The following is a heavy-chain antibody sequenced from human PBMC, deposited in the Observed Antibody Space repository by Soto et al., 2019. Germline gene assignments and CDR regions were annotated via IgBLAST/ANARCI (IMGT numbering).Heavy chain of an antibody. CDR1: GDFLTTYY. D-gene: IGHD6-19*01. CDR2: IFYGGHT. Sequence: SETLSLTCDVSGDFLTTYYWNWIRQSPGKGLEWIGYIFYGGHTNYNPSLRGRATISVDTSKNQFSLKLSSVTAADTAVYYCARSPQYSSGWNGGFDYWGQGTLVTAPQ. CDR3: ARSPQYSSGWNGGFDY. J-gene: IGHJ4*02. V-gene: IGHV4-59*01.